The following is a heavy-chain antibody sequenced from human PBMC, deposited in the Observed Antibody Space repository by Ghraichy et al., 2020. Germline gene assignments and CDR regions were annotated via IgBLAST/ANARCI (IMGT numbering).Heavy chain of an antibody. V-gene: IGHV4-59*01. CDR1: GGSISSYY. CDR3: ARVCSSTSCPLHYYYYYGMDV. D-gene: IGHD2-2*01. Sequence: SETRSLTCTVSGGSISSYYWSWIRQPPGKGLEWIGYIYYSGSTNYNPSLKSRVTISVDTSKNQFSLKLSSVTAVDTAVYYCARVCSSTSCPLHYYYYYGMDVWGQGTTVTVSS. CDR2: IYYSGST. J-gene: IGHJ6*02.